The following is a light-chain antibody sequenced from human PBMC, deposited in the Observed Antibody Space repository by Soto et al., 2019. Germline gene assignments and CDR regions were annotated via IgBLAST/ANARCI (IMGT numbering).Light chain of an antibody. CDR3: QQYDTSPWT. J-gene: IGKJ1*01. CDR1: QSVRSSY. V-gene: IGKV3-20*01. CDR2: GAS. Sequence: EIVLTQSPGTLSLSPGERATLSCRASQSVRSSYLAWYQQKPGQAPRLLIYGASSRATGIPDRFSGSGSGTDFTLTVSRLEPEDSAVYYCQQYDTSPWTFGQGTKVEIK.